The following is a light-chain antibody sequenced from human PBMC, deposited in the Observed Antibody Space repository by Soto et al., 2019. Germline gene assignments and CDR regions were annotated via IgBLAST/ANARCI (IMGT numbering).Light chain of an antibody. V-gene: IGKV1-5*03. CDR1: QTISSW. CDR3: QHYSSYSET. CDR2: KAS. J-gene: IGKJ1*01. Sequence: QMTQSHSTLFGSVGDRVTITCRASQTISSWLAWYQQKPGKAPKLLIYKASTLKSGVPSRFSGSGSGTEFTLTISSLQPDDVATYYCQHYSSYSETFGQGTKVDIK.